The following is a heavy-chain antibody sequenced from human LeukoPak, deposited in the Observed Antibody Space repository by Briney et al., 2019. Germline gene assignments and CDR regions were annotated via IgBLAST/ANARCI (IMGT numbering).Heavy chain of an antibody. V-gene: IGHV5-51*01. CDR3: AGIPSSGWYKYYYMDV. J-gene: IGHJ6*03. CDR2: IYPGDSDT. CDR1: GYTFTSYW. Sequence: GESLKISCKGSGYTFTSYWIAWVRQMPGKGLEWMGIIYPGDSDTRYSPSFQGQVTISADKSISTAYLQWSSLKASDTAMYYCAGIPSSGWYKYYYMDVWGKGTTVTISS. D-gene: IGHD6-19*01.